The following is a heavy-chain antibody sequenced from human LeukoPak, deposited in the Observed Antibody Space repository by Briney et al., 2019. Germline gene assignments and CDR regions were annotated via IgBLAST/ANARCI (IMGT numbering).Heavy chain of an antibody. CDR2: VNSDGRST. CDR3: ARNLYGSGSYNNY. CDR1: GFTFRSYW. Sequence: PGGSLRLSCAASGFTFRSYWMHWVRQAPGKGLVGVSSVNSDGRSTTYADSVKGRFTISRDNAKNTLFLQMNSLRAEDTAVYYCARNLYGSGSYNNYWGQGTLVTVSS. V-gene: IGHV3-74*01. D-gene: IGHD3-10*01. J-gene: IGHJ4*02.